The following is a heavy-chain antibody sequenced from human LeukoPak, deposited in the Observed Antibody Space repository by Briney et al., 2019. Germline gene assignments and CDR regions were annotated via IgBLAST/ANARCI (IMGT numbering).Heavy chain of an antibody. J-gene: IGHJ5*02. CDR1: GGSISSSSYY. V-gene: IGHV4-39*07. CDR2: IYYSGST. Sequence: SETLSLTCTVSGGSISSSSYYWGWIRQPPGKGLEWIGSIYYSGSTYYNPSLKSRVTISVDKSKNQFSLKLNSVTAADTAVYYCARESTGFGEFVWFDPWGQGTLVTVSS. CDR3: ARESTGFGEFVWFDP. D-gene: IGHD3-10*01.